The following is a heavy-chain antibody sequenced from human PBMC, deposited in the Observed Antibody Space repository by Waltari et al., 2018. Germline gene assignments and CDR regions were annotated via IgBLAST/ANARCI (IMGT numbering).Heavy chain of an antibody. CDR3: ARRGDY. V-gene: IGHV4-39*07. CDR1: GGSISSRAYY. J-gene: IGHJ4*02. Sequence: QLQLKESGPGLLKPSETLSLTCTVSGGSISSRAYYWGWIRQPPGKGLEWIGSIYYNGRTSYNPSLKSRLTISLDTSKNQFSLKMTSVTAADTAVYYCARRGDYWGQGTLVTVSS. CDR2: IYYNGRT. D-gene: IGHD3-10*01.